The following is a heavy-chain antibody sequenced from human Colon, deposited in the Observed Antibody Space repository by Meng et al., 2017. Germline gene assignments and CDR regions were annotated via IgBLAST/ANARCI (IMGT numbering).Heavy chain of an antibody. CDR2: MNPNSGNT. CDR3: ARVEVGITSGDY. CDR1: EYTFTSYD. V-gene: IGHV1-8*01. J-gene: IGHJ4*02. D-gene: IGHD1-26*01. Sequence: QVQLVQCGAEVKKPGASVKVSCKASEYTFTSYDINWVRQATGQGLEWMGWMNPNSGNTGYAQKFQGRVTMTRNTAISTAYMELSRLRSEDTAVYYCARVEVGITSGDYWGQGTLVTVSS.